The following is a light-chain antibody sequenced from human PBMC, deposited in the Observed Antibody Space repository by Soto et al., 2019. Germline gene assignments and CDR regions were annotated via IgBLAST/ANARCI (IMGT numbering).Light chain of an antibody. CDR2: GAS. J-gene: IGKJ5*01. CDR1: QSVSSNY. CDR3: QHYGSSLSIT. Sequence: ESVLTQSTGSLSLSPGERATLSCRASQSVSSNYLAWYQHKPGQAPRLLIYGASSRATAIPDRFSGSGSGTDFTLTISRLEPEDFAVYYCQHYGSSLSITFGQGTRLEIK. V-gene: IGKV3-20*01.